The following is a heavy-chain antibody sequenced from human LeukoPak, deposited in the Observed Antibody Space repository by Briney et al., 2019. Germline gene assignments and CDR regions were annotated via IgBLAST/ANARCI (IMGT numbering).Heavy chain of an antibody. D-gene: IGHD1-20*01. CDR2: ITNSGGST. J-gene: IGHJ4*02. Sequence: PGGSLRLSCAASGFTFTNYAMAWVRQAPGKGLEYVSIITNSGGSTYYLDSVKDRFTISRDNSKNTLYLQMNSLRAEDTAIYFCANNWNLDYWGQGTLVTVSS. CDR3: ANNWNLDY. CDR1: GFTFTNYA. V-gene: IGHV3-23*01.